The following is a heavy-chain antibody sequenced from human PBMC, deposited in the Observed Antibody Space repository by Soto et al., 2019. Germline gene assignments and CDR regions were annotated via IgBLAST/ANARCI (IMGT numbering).Heavy chain of an antibody. D-gene: IGHD6-6*01. CDR3: ARMSSSGWFDP. V-gene: IGHV1-69*01. CDR1: GGTFSSYA. Sequence: QVQLVQSGAEVKKPGSSVKVSCKASGGTFSSYAISWVRQAPGQGLEWMGGIIPIFGTANYAQKFQGRVTLTADESTSTAYIELSSVRSEDAAVNYCARMSSSGWFDPWGQGTLVTVSS. J-gene: IGHJ5*02. CDR2: IIPIFGTA.